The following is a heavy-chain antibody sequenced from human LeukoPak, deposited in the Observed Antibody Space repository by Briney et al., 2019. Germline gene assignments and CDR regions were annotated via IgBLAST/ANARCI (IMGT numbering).Heavy chain of an antibody. CDR2: IIPIFGTA. V-gene: IGHV1-69*05. D-gene: IGHD2-15*01. J-gene: IGHJ3*02. CDR1: GGTFSSYA. CDR3: ASVGYCSGGSCYGLAFDI. Sequence: SVTVSCKASGGTFSSYAISWVRQAPGQGLEWMGGIIPIFGTANYAQKLQGRVTITTDESTSTAYMELSSLRAEDTAVYYCASVGYCSGGSCYGLAFDIWGQGTMVTVSS.